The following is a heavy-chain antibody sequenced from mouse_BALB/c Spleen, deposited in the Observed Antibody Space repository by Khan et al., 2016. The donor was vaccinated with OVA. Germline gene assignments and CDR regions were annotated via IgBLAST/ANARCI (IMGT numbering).Heavy chain of an antibody. CDR3: ARGDGYYVYFDY. CDR1: GYTFTYYV. CDR2: IYPGSDNA. D-gene: IGHD2-3*01. Sequence: VQLQESGPELVKPGASVKMSCKASGYTFTYYVITWVKQRTGQGLEWIGEIYPGSDNAYYTERFKGKATLTADKSSNTTHMQLSSLTSEDSAVYFCARGDGYYVYFDYWGQGTTLTVSS. V-gene: IGHV1-81*01. J-gene: IGHJ2*01.